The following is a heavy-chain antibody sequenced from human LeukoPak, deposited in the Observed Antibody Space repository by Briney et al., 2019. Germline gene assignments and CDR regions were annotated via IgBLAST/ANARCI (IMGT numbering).Heavy chain of an antibody. CDR2: FSGSGGST. V-gene: IGHV3-23*01. J-gene: IGHJ4*02. CDR3: ARDLTRILGYSSGCLDY. CDR1: GFTFSSYA. D-gene: IGHD6-19*01. Sequence: GGSLRLSCAASGFTFSSYAMSWVRQAPGKGLEWVSAFSGSGGSTYYADSVKGRFTISRDNSKNTLYLQMNSLRAEDTAVYYCARDLTRILGYSSGCLDYWGQGTLVTVSS.